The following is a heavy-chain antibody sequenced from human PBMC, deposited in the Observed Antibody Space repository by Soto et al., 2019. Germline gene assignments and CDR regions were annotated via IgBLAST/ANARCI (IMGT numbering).Heavy chain of an antibody. D-gene: IGHD2-21*02. J-gene: IGHJ4*02. V-gene: IGHV4-39*01. CDR1: GDSITNRSYY. CDR2: INYSGST. Sequence: ETLSLTCTVTGDSITNRSYYCGWLRQHPGKGLEWIGSINYSGSTYNNPSLKGRVTMSVDTSKNQFSLKMRSVTAADTALYYCASQRTSVVTQAYFDSWGQGSLVTVSS. CDR3: ASQRTSVVTQAYFDS.